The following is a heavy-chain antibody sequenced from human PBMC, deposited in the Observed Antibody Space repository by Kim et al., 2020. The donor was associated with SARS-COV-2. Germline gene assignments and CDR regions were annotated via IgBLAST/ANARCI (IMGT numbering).Heavy chain of an antibody. CDR3: ARTSSGYYYNPHFDY. CDR1: GGSISRSSYH. D-gene: IGHD3-22*01. J-gene: IGHJ4*02. CDR2: IYYSGST. V-gene: IGHV4-39*01. Sequence: SETLSLTCTVSGGSISRSSYHWGWIRQPPGRGLEWIGHIYYSGSTYYNPSLKSRVTISVDTSKNQFSLKLSSVTAADTAVYYCARTSSGYYYNPHFDYWGQGTLVTVSS.